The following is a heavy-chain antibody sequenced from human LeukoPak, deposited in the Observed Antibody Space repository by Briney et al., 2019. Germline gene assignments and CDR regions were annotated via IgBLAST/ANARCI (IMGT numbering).Heavy chain of an antibody. CDR1: GGSFSGYY. D-gene: IGHD3-10*01. CDR3: ARGRGMRYYGSGSYSY. J-gene: IGHJ4*02. V-gene: IGHV4-34*01. CDR2: INHSGST. Sequence: SETLSLTCAVYGGSFSGYYWSWIRQPPGKGLEWIGEINHSGSTYYNPSLKSRVTISVDTSKNQFSLKLSSVTAADTAVYYCARGRGMRYYGSGSYSYWGQGTLVTVSS.